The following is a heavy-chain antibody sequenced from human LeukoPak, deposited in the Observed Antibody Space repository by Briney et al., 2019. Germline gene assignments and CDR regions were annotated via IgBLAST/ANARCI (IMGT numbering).Heavy chain of an antibody. CDR2: ISSSSSYI. CDR1: GFTFSSYN. V-gene: IGHV3-21*01. J-gene: IGHJ4*02. CDR3: ARLHYGSGSYHSVEFDY. Sequence: GGSLRLSCAASGFTFSSYNMNWVRQAPGKGLEWVSSISSSSSYIYYADSVKGRVTISRDNAKNSLYLQMNSLRAEDTAVHYCARLHYGSGSYHSVEFDYWGQGTLVTVSS. D-gene: IGHD3-10*01.